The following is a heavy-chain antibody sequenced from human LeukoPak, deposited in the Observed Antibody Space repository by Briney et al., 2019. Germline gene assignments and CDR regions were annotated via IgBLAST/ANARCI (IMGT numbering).Heavy chain of an antibody. CDR3: ARDRSSSFSFDY. CDR2: ISSSSSYI. V-gene: IGHV3-21*01. Sequence: GGSLRLSCAASGFTFSSYSMNWVRQAPGKGLEWVSSISSSSSYIYYADSVKGRFTISRDNSKNTLYLQMNSLRAEDTAVYYCARDRSSSFSFDYWGQGTLVTVSS. D-gene: IGHD6-13*01. J-gene: IGHJ4*02. CDR1: GFTFSSYS.